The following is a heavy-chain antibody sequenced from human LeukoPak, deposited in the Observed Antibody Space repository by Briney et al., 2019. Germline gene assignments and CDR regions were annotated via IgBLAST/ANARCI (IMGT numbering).Heavy chain of an antibody. V-gene: IGHV4-59*08. Sequence: PSETLSLTCTVSGGSISGYYWTWIRQPPGEGLDWIGYIYYSGSTNYNPSLKSRVTISVDTSKNQFSLRLSSVTAADTAVYYCVRHVPPHLTRGAFDIWGQGTMVTVSS. CDR1: GGSISGYY. CDR2: IYYSGST. CDR3: VRHVPPHLTRGAFDI. J-gene: IGHJ3*02. D-gene: IGHD3-3*01.